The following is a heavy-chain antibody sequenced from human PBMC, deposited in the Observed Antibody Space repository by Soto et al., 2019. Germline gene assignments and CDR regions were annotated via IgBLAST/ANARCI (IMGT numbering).Heavy chain of an antibody. CDR2: ISYDGSNK. D-gene: IGHD6-19*01. CDR3: ARAYSSGWYPNYYYGMDV. V-gene: IGHV3-30-3*01. Sequence: PGGSLRLSCAASGCNFSSYARHWVRQAPGKGLEWVAVISYDGSNKYYADSVKGRFTISRDNSKNTLYLQMNSLRAEDTAVYYCARAYSSGWYPNYYYGMDVWGEGTTVTVSS. J-gene: IGHJ6*04. CDR1: GCNFSSYA.